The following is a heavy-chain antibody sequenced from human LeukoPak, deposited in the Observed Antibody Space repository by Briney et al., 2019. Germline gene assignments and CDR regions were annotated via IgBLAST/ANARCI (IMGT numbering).Heavy chain of an antibody. Sequence: GGSLRLSSAASGFTSSSYAMNWVRQAPGKGLEWVSGISNSGGSTYYADSVKGRFTISRDNSKNTLYLQMNSLRAEDTAVYYCAKETSSSFDYWGQGTLVTVSS. CDR3: AKETSSSFDY. CDR1: GFTSSSYA. D-gene: IGHD6-6*01. V-gene: IGHV3-23*01. CDR2: ISNSGGST. J-gene: IGHJ4*02.